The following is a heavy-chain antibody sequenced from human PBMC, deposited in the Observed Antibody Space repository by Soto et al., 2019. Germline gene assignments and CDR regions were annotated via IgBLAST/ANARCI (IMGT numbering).Heavy chain of an antibody. CDR1: GYSFTNYW. D-gene: IGHD1-7*01. CDR3: ARPGGQVELIGMDV. J-gene: IGHJ6*02. CDR2: IDPSDSYT. Sequence: PGESLKISCKGSGYSFTNYWITWVRQMPGKGLEWMGRIDPSDSYTTYNPSFQGHVTISGDKSISTAYLQWSSLKASDTAMYYCARPGGQVELIGMDVWGQGTTVTVSS. V-gene: IGHV5-10-1*01.